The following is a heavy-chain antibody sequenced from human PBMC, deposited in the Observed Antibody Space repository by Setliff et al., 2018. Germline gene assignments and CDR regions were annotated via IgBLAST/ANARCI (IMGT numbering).Heavy chain of an antibody. CDR3: ARERYFDWFFED. CDR2: ISTSGNT. Sequence: KPSETLSLTCTVSGGSIINSYYWSWIRQPAGKGLEWIGRISTSGNTNYNPSLKSRVTVSLDTSKNQFSLKLTSMTAADTAVYYCARERYFDWFFEDWGHGTLVTVSS. CDR1: GGSIINSYY. J-gene: IGHJ4*01. V-gene: IGHV4-4*07. D-gene: IGHD3-9*01.